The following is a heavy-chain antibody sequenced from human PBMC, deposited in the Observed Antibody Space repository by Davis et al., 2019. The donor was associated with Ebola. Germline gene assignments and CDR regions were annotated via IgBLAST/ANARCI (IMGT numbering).Heavy chain of an antibody. Sequence: PSETLSLTCAVYGGSFSGYYWSWVRQPPGKGLEWIGEINHSGSTNYNPSLKSRVTISVDTSKNQFSLKLSSVTAADTAVYYCARIRIADFRYYYGMDVWGKGTTVTVSS. D-gene: IGHD6-13*01. V-gene: IGHV4-34*01. CDR2: INHSGST. J-gene: IGHJ6*04. CDR1: GGSFSGYY. CDR3: ARIRIADFRYYYGMDV.